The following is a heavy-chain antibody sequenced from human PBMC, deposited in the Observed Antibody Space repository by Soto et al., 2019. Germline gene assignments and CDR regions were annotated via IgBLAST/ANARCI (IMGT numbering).Heavy chain of an antibody. CDR2: ISATFGTT. D-gene: IGHD6-19*01. J-gene: IGHJ4*02. CDR3: ATTTSGCGDLDF. V-gene: IGHV1-69*08. CDR1: GGTFSSYT. Sequence: QVQLVQSGAEVKKPGSSVKISCKASGGTFSSYTFNWVRQAPGRGLECMGTISATFGTTNYAQKFRGRITFTADKATSTVSMALSSLRSEDTAVYYCATTTSGCGDLDFWGQGTLLTVSS.